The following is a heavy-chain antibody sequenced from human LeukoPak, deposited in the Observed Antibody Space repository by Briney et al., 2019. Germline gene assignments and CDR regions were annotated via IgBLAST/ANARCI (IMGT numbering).Heavy chain of an antibody. Sequence: SETLSLTCTASGGSISSYYWSWIRQPAGKGLEWIGRIYTSGSTNYNPSLKSRVTMSVDTSKNQFSLKLSSVTAADTAVYYCAREKGIAAGTTTTISPLDYWGQGTLVTVSS. D-gene: IGHD6-13*01. J-gene: IGHJ4*02. CDR3: AREKGIAAGTTTTISPLDY. CDR2: IYTSGST. V-gene: IGHV4-4*07. CDR1: GGSISSYY.